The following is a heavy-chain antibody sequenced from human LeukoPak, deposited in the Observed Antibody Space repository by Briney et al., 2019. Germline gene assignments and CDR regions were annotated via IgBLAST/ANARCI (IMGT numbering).Heavy chain of an antibody. CDR3: STATYSSGYHYFES. CDR2: ISSSSSYI. Sequence: GGSLRLSCAASGFTFGDYGMSWVRQAPGKGLEWVSSISSSSSYIYYADSVKGRFTISRDNAKNSLYLQMNTLRAEDTAVYFCSTATYSSGYHYFESWGQGTLVTVPS. D-gene: IGHD5-18*01. V-gene: IGHV3-21*01. CDR1: GFTFGDYG. J-gene: IGHJ4*02.